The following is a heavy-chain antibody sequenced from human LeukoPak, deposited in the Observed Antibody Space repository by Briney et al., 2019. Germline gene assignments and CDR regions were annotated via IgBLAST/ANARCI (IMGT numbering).Heavy chain of an antibody. Sequence: ASVTVSCTASGYSFTDYYLHWVRRAPGPGLEWMGWIYPNSGGANYAQKFQGRVTMTSDTSISTAYMELSRLRSDDTAVYYCARDRRVVTSIDYWGQGTLVTVSS. J-gene: IGHJ4*02. CDR2: IYPNSGGA. CDR3: ARDRRVVTSIDY. CDR1: GYSFTDYY. D-gene: IGHD4-23*01. V-gene: IGHV1-2*02.